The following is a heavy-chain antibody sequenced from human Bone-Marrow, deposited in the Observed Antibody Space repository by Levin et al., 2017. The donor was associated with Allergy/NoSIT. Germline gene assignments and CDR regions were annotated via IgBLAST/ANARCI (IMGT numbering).Heavy chain of an antibody. V-gene: IGHV4-39*07. D-gene: IGHD2-21*02. CDR1: GGSISSSSYY. CDR2: IYYSGST. CDR3: ARDQIVVVTAIPGGHAFDI. J-gene: IGHJ3*02. Sequence: SETLSLTCTVSGGSISSSSYYWGWIRQPPGMGLEWIGSIYYSGSTYYNPSLKSRVTISVDTPKNQFSLKLSSVTAADTAVYYCARDQIVVVTAIPGGHAFDIWGQGTMVTVSS.